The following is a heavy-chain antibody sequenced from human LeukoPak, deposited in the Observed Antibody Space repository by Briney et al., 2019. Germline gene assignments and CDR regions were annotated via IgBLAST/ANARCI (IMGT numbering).Heavy chain of an antibody. J-gene: IGHJ3*02. CDR2: ISSRSITI. D-gene: IGHD3-16*01. V-gene: IGHV3-48*03. CDR3: GASRQYVGAFDI. CDR1: GFTFSSYE. Sequence: PGGSLRLSCAASGFTFSSYELYWVRQAPGKGLEWISYISSRSITIKYADSVRGRFTISREDARESLYLQMNTLRAEDTAIYYCGASRQYVGAFDIWGQGTLVTVSS.